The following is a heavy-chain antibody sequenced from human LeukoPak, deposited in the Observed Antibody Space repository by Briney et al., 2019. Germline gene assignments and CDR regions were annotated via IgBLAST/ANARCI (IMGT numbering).Heavy chain of an antibody. J-gene: IGHJ6*02. V-gene: IGHV3-30-3*01. CDR3: ARDRIEQWVTTDYYYGMDV. D-gene: IGHD4-11*01. Sequence: GGSLRLSCAASGFTFSSYWMSWVRQAPGKGLEWVAVISYDGSNKYYADSVKGRFTISRDNSKNTLYLQMNSLRAEDTAVYYCARDRIEQWVTTDYYYGMDVWGQGTTVTVSS. CDR2: ISYDGSNK. CDR1: GFTFSSYW.